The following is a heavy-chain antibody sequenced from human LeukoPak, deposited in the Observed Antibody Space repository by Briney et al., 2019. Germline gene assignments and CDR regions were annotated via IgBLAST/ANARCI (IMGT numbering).Heavy chain of an antibody. V-gene: IGHV3-53*01. CDR1: GFTVSSNY. CDR2: IYRGGNT. Sequence: GGSLRLSCAASGFTVSSNYMSWVRQAPGKGVEWVSVIYRGGNTFYADSVRGRFTISRDNSKNTLYLQMNSLRVEDTAVYYCARVQFHDYSDAFDIWGQGTMVTVSS. J-gene: IGHJ3*02. D-gene: IGHD2-15*01. CDR3: ARVQFHDYSDAFDI.